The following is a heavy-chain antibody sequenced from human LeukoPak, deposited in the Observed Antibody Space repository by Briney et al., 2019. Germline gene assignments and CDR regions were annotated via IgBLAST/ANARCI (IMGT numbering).Heavy chain of an antibody. CDR1: GFTFSSYA. CDR3: ARDQVGVTIYYYYGMDV. Sequence: GGSLRLSCAASGFTFSSYAMSWVRQAPGKGLEWVSYISSSSSTIYYADSVKGRFTISRDNAKNSLYLQMNSLRAEDTAVYYCARDQVGVTIYYYYGMDVWGQGTTVTVSS. J-gene: IGHJ6*02. CDR2: ISSSSSTI. D-gene: IGHD1-26*01. V-gene: IGHV3-48*04.